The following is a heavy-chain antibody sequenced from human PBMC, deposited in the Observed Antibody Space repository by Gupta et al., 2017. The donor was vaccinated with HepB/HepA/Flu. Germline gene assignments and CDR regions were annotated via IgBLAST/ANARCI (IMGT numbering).Heavy chain of an antibody. V-gene: IGHV1-69*01. D-gene: IGHD3-16*01. CDR1: GGTFSSYA. CDR3: ARGGGGDMPYYYYYYMDV. CDR2: IIPIFGTA. Sequence: QVQLVQSGAEVKKPGSSVKVSCKASGGTFSSYAISWVRQAPGQGLEWMGGIIPIFGTATYAQKFQGRVTITADESTSTAYMELSSLRSEDTAVYYCARGGGGDMPYYYYYYMDVWGKGTAVTVSS. J-gene: IGHJ6*03.